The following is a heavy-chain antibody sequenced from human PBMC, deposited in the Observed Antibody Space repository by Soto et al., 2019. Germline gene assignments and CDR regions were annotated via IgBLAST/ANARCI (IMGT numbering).Heavy chain of an antibody. CDR3: ARDGPGMAVSGGSHA. CDR2: IVVGSGNT. Sequence: SVKVSCKASGFTFTSSAVQWVRQARGQRLEWIGWIVVGSGNTNYAQKFQERVTISRDSSKNTLYLQMNSLRAEDTARYYCARDGPGMAVSGGSHAWGRGTLVTVSS. D-gene: IGHD6-19*01. J-gene: IGHJ4*02. CDR1: GFTFTSSA. V-gene: IGHV1-58*01.